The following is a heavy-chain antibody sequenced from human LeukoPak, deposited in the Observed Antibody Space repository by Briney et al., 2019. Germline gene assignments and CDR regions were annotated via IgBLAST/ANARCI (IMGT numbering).Heavy chain of an antibody. V-gene: IGHV3-74*01. J-gene: IGHJ5*02. CDR1: GFTFSSNW. Sequence: PGGSLRLSCAASGFTFSSNWMHWVRQVPGKGLVWVSRINRDGSRTDYADSVKGRFTISRDNAKNTLYLRMNSLRAEDTAVYYCASEGGDYGDPWGQGTLVTVSS. CDR2: INRDGSRT. CDR3: ASEGGDYGDP. D-gene: IGHD4/OR15-4a*01.